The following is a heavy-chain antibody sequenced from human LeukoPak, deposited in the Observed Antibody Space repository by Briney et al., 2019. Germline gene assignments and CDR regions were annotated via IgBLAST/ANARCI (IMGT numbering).Heavy chain of an antibody. CDR2: IGTDNGNT. V-gene: IGHV1-18*01. J-gene: IGHJ4*02. CDR1: GYNFINFD. D-gene: IGHD1-7*01. Sequence: ASVKVSCKTSGYNFINFDINWVRQAPGQGLEWMGWIGTDNGNTNYAQSLQGRVTMTTDTSTTTAYMELRSLRSDDTAMYYCARVSNWKYQGFDSWGQGTLVTVSS. CDR3: ARVSNWKYQGFDS.